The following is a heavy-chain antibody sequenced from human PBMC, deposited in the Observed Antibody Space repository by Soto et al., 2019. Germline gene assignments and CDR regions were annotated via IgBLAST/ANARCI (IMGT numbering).Heavy chain of an antibody. CDR1: GYPFTSYA. J-gene: IGHJ4*02. CDR3: ARSAPPIDY. Sequence: QVQLVQSGAEVKKPGASVKVSCKASGYPFTSYAMHWVRQAPGQRLELMGWINAGNGNTKYSQKFQGRVTITRDTSASTAYMVLSSLRSEDTAVYYCARSAPPIDYWGQGTLVTVSS. CDR2: INAGNGNT. V-gene: IGHV1-3*01.